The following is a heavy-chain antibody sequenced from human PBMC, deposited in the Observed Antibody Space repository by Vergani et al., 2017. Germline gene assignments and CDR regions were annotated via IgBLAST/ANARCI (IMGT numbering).Heavy chain of an antibody. CDR1: GYTFTGYY. J-gene: IGHJ1*01. CDR3: ARERYCSSTSCYRGGEYFQH. V-gene: IGHV1-2*02. Sequence: QVQLVQSGAEVKKPGASVKVSCKASGYTFTGYYMHWVRQAPGQGLEWMGWINPNSGGTNYAQKFQGRVTMTRDTSISTAYMELSRLRSDETAVYYCARERYCSSTSCYRGGEYFQHWGQGTLVTVSS. CDR2: INPNSGGT. D-gene: IGHD2-2*01.